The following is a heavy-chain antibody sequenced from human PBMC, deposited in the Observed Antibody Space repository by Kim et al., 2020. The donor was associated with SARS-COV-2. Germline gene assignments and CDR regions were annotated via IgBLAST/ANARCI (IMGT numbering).Heavy chain of an antibody. CDR1: GGSISSSSYY. J-gene: IGHJ3*02. V-gene: IGHV4-39*01. CDR3: ARRLPSYYYGSGSYYNGAVEAFDI. CDR2: IYYSGST. Sequence: SETLSLTCTVSGGSISSSSYYWGWIRQPPGKGLEWIGSIYYSGSTYYNPSLKSRVTISVDTSKNQFSLKLSSVTAADTAVYYCARRLPSYYYGSGSYYNGAVEAFDIWGQGTMVTVSS. D-gene: IGHD3-10*01.